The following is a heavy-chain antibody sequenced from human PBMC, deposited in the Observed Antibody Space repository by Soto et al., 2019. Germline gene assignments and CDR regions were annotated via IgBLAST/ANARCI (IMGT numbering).Heavy chain of an antibody. CDR1: GFTFSSYG. Sequence: QVQLVESGGGVVQPGRSLRLSCAASGFTFSSYGMHWVRQAPGKGLEWVAVIWYDGSNKYYADSVKGRFTISRDNSKKTMYLQMNSLRAEDSAVYYCARGGGPTAVLGYWGQGTLVTVSS. D-gene: IGHD4-17*01. V-gene: IGHV3-33*01. CDR3: ARGGGPTAVLGY. CDR2: IWYDGSNK. J-gene: IGHJ4*02.